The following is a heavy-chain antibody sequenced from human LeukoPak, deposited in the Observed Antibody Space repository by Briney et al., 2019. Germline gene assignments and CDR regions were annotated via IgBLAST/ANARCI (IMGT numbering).Heavy chain of an antibody. CDR2: INHSGST. D-gene: IGHD6-13*01. J-gene: IGHJ4*02. V-gene: IGHV4-34*01. CDR1: GGSFSGYY. Sequence: PSETLSLTCAVYGGSFSGYYWSWIRQPPGKGLEWIGEINHSGSTNYNPSLESRVTISVDTSKNQFSLKLSSVTAADTAVYYCAREVNSSSLWGQGTLVTVSS. CDR3: AREVNSSSL.